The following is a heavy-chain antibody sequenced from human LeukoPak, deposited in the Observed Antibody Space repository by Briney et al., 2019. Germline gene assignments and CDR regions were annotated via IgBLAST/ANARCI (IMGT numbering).Heavy chain of an antibody. CDR1: GGSFSGYY. D-gene: IGHD5-18*01. CDR3: ATGRYRYSYGYLDY. J-gene: IGHJ4*02. V-gene: IGHV4-34*01. CDR2: INYSGTT. Sequence: SETLSLTCAVYGGSFSGYYWSWIRQPPGKGLNWIGQINYSGTTNYNPSLKSRVNISVDTSKNQFCLKLSSVTAEDTAVYYCATGRYRYSYGYLDYWGQGTLVTVSS.